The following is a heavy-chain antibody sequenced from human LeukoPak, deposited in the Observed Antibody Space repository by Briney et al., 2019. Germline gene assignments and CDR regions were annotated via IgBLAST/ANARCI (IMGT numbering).Heavy chain of an antibody. V-gene: IGHV1-24*01. D-gene: IGHD2-2*01. CDR2: FDPEDGET. Sequence: GASVKVSCKVSGYTLTELSMHWVRQAPGKGLEWMGGFDPEDGETIYAQKFQGRVTMTEDTSTDTAYMELSSLRSDDTAVYYCATTPSYVVVPAAPVPRRDYYYYYMDVWGKGTTVTVSS. CDR1: GYTLTELS. CDR3: ATTPSYVVVPAAPVPRRDYYYYYMDV. J-gene: IGHJ6*03.